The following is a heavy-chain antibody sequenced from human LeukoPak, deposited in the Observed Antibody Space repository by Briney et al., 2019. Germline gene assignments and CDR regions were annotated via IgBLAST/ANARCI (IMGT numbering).Heavy chain of an antibody. CDR2: ISSSSSYI. D-gene: IGHD1-26*01. V-gene: IGHV3-21*04. J-gene: IGHJ4*02. CDR1: GFTFSSYS. CDR3: AKHERPVGATTTYFDY. Sequence: GGSLRLSCAASGFTFSSYSMNWVRQAPGKGLEWVSSISSSSSYIYYADSVKGRFTISRDNSKNTLYLQMNSLRAEDTAVYYCAKHERPVGATTTYFDYWGQGTLVTVSS.